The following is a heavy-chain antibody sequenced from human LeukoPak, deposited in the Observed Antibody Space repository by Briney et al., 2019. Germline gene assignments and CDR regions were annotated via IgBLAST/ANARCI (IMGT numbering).Heavy chain of an antibody. Sequence: ASVKVSCKASGYTFTSYAMHWVRQAPGQRLEWMGWINAGNGNTKYSQKFQGRVTITRDTSASTAYMGLSSLRSEDTAVYYCARGGGSYTFDYWGQGTLVTVSS. CDR1: GYTFTSYA. J-gene: IGHJ4*02. CDR3: ARGGGSYTFDY. D-gene: IGHD1-26*01. CDR2: INAGNGNT. V-gene: IGHV1-3*01.